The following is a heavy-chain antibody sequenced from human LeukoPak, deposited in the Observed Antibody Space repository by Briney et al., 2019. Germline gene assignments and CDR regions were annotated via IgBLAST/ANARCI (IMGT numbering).Heavy chain of an antibody. CDR2: IKRDGSKI. V-gene: IGHV3-7*05. Sequence: GGSLRLSCAASGFTFRTYWMSWVRQAPGKGLEWVANIKRDGSKIYYVDSVKGRFTISRDNDKNSLYLQMNSLRAEDTAVYYCTRDSQGSGIYSVDYWGQGTLLTVSS. D-gene: IGHD3-10*01. J-gene: IGHJ4*02. CDR1: GFTFRTYW. CDR3: TRDSQGSGIYSVDY.